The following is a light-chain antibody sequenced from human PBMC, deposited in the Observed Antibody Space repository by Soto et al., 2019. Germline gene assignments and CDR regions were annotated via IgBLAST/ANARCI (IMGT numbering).Light chain of an antibody. V-gene: IGLV3-21*01. Sequence: SYELTQPPSVSVAPGKTARVTCGGNNIGSKSVHWYQQKPGQAPVLVICNDSDRPSGIPERFSGSNSGNTATLTISRVEAGDEADYYCQVWESSSDHVVFGGGTKLTVL. CDR2: NDS. CDR3: QVWESSSDHVV. CDR1: NIGSKS. J-gene: IGLJ2*01.